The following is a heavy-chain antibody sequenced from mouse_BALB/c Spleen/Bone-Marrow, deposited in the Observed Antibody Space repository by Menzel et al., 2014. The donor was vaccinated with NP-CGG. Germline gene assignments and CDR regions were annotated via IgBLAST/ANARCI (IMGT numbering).Heavy chain of an antibody. CDR1: GFTFSSFG. D-gene: IGHD4-1*01. CDR3: TRGGNWDDFDY. J-gene: IGHJ2*01. V-gene: IGHV5-17*02. Sequence: EVMLVESGGGLVQPGGSRKLSCAASGFTFSSFGMHWVRQAPEKGLEWVAYISSGSSTIFYADTVKGRFTVSRDNPKNTLFLQMTSLRSEGTAMYYCTRGGNWDDFDYWGQGTTLTVSS. CDR2: ISSGSSTI.